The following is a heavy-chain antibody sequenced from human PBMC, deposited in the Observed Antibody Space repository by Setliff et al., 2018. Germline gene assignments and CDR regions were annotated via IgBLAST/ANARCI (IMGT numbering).Heavy chain of an antibody. J-gene: IGHJ4*02. Sequence: SETLSLTCTVSGGSISSGVYYWGWIRQPPGKGLEWIGRIYHGGKTYYNTSLENRLTISVDTSKNQFSLKLRSVTAADTAVYYCARTGTYRYFDSWGQGTLVTVSS. CDR2: IYHGGKT. V-gene: IGHV4-39*01. D-gene: IGHD1-1*01. CDR3: ARTGTYRYFDS. CDR1: GGSISSGVYY.